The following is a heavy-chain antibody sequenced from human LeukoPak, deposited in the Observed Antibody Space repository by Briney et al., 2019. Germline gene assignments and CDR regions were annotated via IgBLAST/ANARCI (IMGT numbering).Heavy chain of an antibody. CDR2: FDPEDGET. Sequence: ATVKVSCKVFGYTLTELSMHWVRQAPGKGLEWMGGFDPEDGETIYAQKFQGRVTMTEDSSTDTAYMELSSLRSEDTAVYYCATATPLLRHFDWLLWPLVYWGQGTLVTVSS. CDR1: GYTLTELS. D-gene: IGHD3-9*01. V-gene: IGHV1-24*01. J-gene: IGHJ4*02. CDR3: ATATPLLRHFDWLLWPLVY.